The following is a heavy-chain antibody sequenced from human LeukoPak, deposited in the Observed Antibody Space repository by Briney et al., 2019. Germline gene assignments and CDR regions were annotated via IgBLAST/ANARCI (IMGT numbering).Heavy chain of an antibody. CDR1: GFPFSGNA. D-gene: IGHD2-21*02. CDR2: VGGDEKT. CDR3: AKDLRWWVTADY. V-gene: IGHV3-23*01. J-gene: IGHJ4*02. Sequence: PGGSLRLSCAASGFPFSGNAMSWVRQVPGRGLEWASGVGGDEKTHYADFVRGRCTNSRDNAKNTVFLQMNSLTVEDAAVYYCAKDLRWWVTADYWGQGVLVTVSS.